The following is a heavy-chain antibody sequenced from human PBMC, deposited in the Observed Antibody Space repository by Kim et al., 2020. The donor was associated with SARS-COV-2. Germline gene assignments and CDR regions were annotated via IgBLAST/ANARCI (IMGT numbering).Heavy chain of an antibody. CDR3: AREDRRITMVRGVKAAFDI. CDR1: GFTFSSYW. CDR2: IKQDGSAN. D-gene: IGHD3-10*01. J-gene: IGHJ3*02. Sequence: GGSLRLSCAASGFTFSSYWMSWVRQAPGKGLEWVANIKQDGSANYYVDSVKGRFTISRDNAKNSLYLQMNSLRAEDTAVYYCAREDRRITMVRGVKAAFDIWGQGTMVTVSS. V-gene: IGHV3-7*03.